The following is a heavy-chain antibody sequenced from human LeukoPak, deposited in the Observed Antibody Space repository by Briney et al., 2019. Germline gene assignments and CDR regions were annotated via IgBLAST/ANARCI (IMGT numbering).Heavy chain of an antibody. Sequence: SETLSLTCTVSGGSVSSSGFYWGWIRQPPGKGLEWIGSFSYSGSTYYNPSLKSRVTISVGTSNNQFSLKLSSVTAADTAVYYCARRMYGVLRYLIFDYWGQGTLVTVSS. D-gene: IGHD3-9*01. CDR1: GGSVSSSGFY. V-gene: IGHV4-39*01. CDR2: FSYSGST. CDR3: ARRMYGVLRYLIFDY. J-gene: IGHJ4*02.